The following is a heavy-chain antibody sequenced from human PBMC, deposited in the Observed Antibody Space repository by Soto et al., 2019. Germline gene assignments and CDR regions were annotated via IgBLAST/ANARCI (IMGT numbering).Heavy chain of an antibody. CDR3: ARVRDCSGGTCYSWWFDP. J-gene: IGHJ5*02. Sequence: QVRLQESGPGLVKPSETLSLTGTVSGGSISSYYWSWIRQPPGKGLELIGHIYNSGSTSYNSSLKSRVTISVDTSKSQLSLKLSSVTAADTAVDYCARVRDCSGGTCYSWWFDPWGQGTLVTVSS. D-gene: IGHD2-15*01. V-gene: IGHV4-59*01. CDR1: GGSISSYY. CDR2: IYNSGST.